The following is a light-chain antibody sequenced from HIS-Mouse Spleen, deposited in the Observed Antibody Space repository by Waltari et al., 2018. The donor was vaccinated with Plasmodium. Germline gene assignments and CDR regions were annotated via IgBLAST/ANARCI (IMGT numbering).Light chain of an antibody. V-gene: IGLV3-25*03. Sequence: SYELTQPPSVSVSPGQTARITCSGDALPTQYAYWYQQKPGQAPVLVIYKDSERPSGIPERFSGSSSGTTVTLTISGVHAEDEADYYCQSADSSGTYRVFGGGTKLTVL. CDR3: QSADSSGTYRV. CDR1: ALPTQY. CDR2: KDS. J-gene: IGLJ2*01.